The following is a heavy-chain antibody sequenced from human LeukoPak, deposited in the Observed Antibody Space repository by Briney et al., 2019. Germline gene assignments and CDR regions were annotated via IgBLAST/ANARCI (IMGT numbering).Heavy chain of an antibody. CDR3: ARDSLHGSGCFDP. V-gene: IGHV4-61*02. CDR1: GGSISSGSYY. J-gene: IGHJ5*02. D-gene: IGHD3-10*01. CDR2: IYTSGST. Sequence: SQTLSLTCTVSGGSISSGSYYWSWIRQPAGKGLEWIGRIYTSGSTNYNPSLKSRVTISVDTSKNQFSLKLTSVTAADTAVYYCARDSLHGSGCFDPWGQGTLVTVSS.